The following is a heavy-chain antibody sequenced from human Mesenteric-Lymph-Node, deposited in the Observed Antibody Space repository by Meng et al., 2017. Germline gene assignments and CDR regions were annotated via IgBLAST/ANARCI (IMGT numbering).Heavy chain of an antibody. CDR2: IYPSGST. Sequence: LRLSCTVSGGSISSGSSYWSWIRQPAVKGLEWIGRIYPSGSTNYNPSLKSRVTISVDTSKNQFSLKLSSVTAADTAVYYCARGPMITFGGVIVLYFDYWGQGTLVTVSS. D-gene: IGHD3-16*02. CDR1: GGSISSGSSY. V-gene: IGHV4-61*02. CDR3: ARGPMITFGGVIVLYFDY. J-gene: IGHJ4*02.